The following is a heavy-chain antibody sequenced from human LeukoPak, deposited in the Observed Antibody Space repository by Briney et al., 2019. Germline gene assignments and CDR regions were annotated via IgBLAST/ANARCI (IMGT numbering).Heavy chain of an antibody. V-gene: IGHV1-2*02. CDR2: INPKSGAT. CDR3: ARDIRLNL. D-gene: IGHD2-21*01. J-gene: IGHJ4*02. Sequence: ASVKVSCKASGYTFTDYYMHWVRQAPGQGLEWMGWINPKSGATNFAQKFQGRVTMTRDASISTAYVELSSLRADDTAVYYCARDIRLNLWGQGTLVTVSS. CDR1: GYTFTDYY.